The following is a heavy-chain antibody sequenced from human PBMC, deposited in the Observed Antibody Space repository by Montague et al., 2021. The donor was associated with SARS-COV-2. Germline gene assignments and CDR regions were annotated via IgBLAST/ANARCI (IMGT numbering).Heavy chain of an antibody. CDR3: VRGGDYTVYGRVDY. J-gene: IGHJ4*02. CDR1: GGSISTGSYY. V-gene: IGHV4-39*01. Sequence: SETLSLTCSFSGGSISTGSYYWGWIRQPPRKGLEWIGSIYYSGDTYYNPSLKSRVTISVDTSKNQFSLRLSSVTAADTAVYYCVRGGDYTVYGRVDYWGQGTLVIVSS. D-gene: IGHD4-17*01. CDR2: IYYSGDT.